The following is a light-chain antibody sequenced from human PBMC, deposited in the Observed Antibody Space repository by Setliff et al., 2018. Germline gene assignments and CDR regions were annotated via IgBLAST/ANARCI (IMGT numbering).Light chain of an antibody. CDR2: EVT. J-gene: IGLJ1*01. Sequence: QSALAQPPSASGSPGQSVTISCTGTGGLVGGYNYVSWYQQHPGKAPRLIIYEVTKRPSGAPDRFSGSNSGNTASLTVSGLQAEDEAAYYCCAYTGSSTYVFGTGTKVTVL. CDR3: CAYTGSSTYV. CDR1: GGLVGGYNY. V-gene: IGLV2-8*01.